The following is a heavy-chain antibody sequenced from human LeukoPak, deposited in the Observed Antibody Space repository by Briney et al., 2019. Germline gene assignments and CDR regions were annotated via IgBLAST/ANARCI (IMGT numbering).Heavy chain of an antibody. CDR1: GVSTSSHY. CDR3: AGLTGMTGAFDI. Sequence: SETLSLTCTVSGVSTSSHYWSWIRQPPGKGLDYIGYIYHSGSTNYNPSLRSRVTMSVDTSKKQFSLRLSSVTAADTAVYYCAGLTGMTGAFDIWSQGTMVTVSS. J-gene: IGHJ3*02. CDR2: IYHSGST. D-gene: IGHD1-20*01. V-gene: IGHV4-59*11.